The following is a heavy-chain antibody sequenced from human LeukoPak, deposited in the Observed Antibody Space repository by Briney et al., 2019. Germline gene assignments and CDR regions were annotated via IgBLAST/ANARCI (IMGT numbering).Heavy chain of an antibody. J-gene: IGHJ5*01. V-gene: IGHV1-24*01. Sequence: ASVKVSCKVSGYTRTELAIHWVRQAPGKGLEWMGGFDPEAGEAIYAQKFQGRVTMTEAISTHTAYMELSSLRSEDTALYYCATDISHDDGEYARGWFDSWGQGALVTVSS. D-gene: IGHD4-17*01. CDR2: FDPEAGEA. CDR1: GYTRTELA. CDR3: ATDISHDDGEYARGWFDS.